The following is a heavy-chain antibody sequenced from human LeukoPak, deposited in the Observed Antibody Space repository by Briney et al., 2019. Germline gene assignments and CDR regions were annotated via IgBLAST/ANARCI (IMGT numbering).Heavy chain of an antibody. V-gene: IGHV4-4*07. CDR2: FYSSVST. D-gene: IGHD2-2*01. J-gene: IGHJ6*03. CDR1: GGSIRSYY. CDR3: AGSSTTYYYMDV. Sequence: PSETLSLTCSVSGGSIRSYYWSWIRQPAGKGLEWIGRFYSSVSTNYNPSLKSRVTISVDTSKNQFSLKLSSVTAADTAVYYCAGSSTTYYYMDVWGKGTTVTVSS.